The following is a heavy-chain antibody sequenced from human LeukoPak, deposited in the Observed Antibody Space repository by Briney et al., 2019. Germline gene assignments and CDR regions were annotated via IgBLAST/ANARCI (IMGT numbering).Heavy chain of an antibody. CDR3: ARVSSSWY. Sequence: GGSLRLSCAASGFTFSSYSMNWVRQAPGKGLEWVSSISSSSSYMHYADSVKGRFTISRDNAKNSLYLQMNSLRAEDTAVYHCARVSSSWYWGQGTLVTVSS. CDR1: GFTFSSYS. J-gene: IGHJ4*02. D-gene: IGHD6-13*01. CDR2: ISSSSSYM. V-gene: IGHV3-21*01.